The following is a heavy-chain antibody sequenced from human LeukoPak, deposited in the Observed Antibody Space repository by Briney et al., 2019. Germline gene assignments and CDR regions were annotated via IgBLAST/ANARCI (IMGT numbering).Heavy chain of an antibody. J-gene: IGHJ1*01. CDR1: GFTFSRYE. Sequence: GGSLRLSCAASGFTFSRYEMNWVRQAPGKGLEWVSYITSSGSTTYFADSVKGRFTISRDNAKNSLYLQMNSLRAEDTALYYCAKGTDSGWYVGEYFQHWGQGTLVTVSS. CDR3: AKGTDSGWYVGEYFQH. V-gene: IGHV3-48*03. D-gene: IGHD6-19*01. CDR2: ITSSGSTT.